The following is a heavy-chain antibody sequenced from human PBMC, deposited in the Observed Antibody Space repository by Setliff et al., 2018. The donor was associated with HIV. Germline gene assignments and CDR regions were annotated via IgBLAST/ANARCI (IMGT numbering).Heavy chain of an antibody. CDR2: VNRDGGA. V-gene: IGHV4-34*01. Sequence: PSETLSLTCAVYGGSLTGYFWTWIRQSPGKGLEWVGQVNRDGGADYNPSLRSRVTISVDTSKNQFSLKLTSMTAADTAVYYCARGWVRGPIISPGTYFSYGLDVWGQGTPVTVS. D-gene: IGHD3-10*01. CDR1: GGSLTGYF. J-gene: IGHJ6*02. CDR3: ARGWVRGPIISPGTYFSYGLDV.